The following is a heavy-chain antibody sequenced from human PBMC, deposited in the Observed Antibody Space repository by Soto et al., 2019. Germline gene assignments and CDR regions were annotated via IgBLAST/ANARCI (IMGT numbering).Heavy chain of an antibody. V-gene: IGHV4-31*03. CDR1: GVSIRSGGYY. CDR3: ARYVAVVPPLDYNGMDV. J-gene: IGHJ6*02. CDR2: IYYSGNT. D-gene: IGHD2-2*01. Sequence: PSETLSLTCTVSGVSIRSGGYYWSWIRQHPGKGLEWVGYIYYSGNTYYNPSLESRVTMSVDTSKNQFSLKVNSVTAADTAVYYCARYVAVVPPLDYNGMDVWGQGTTVTVSS.